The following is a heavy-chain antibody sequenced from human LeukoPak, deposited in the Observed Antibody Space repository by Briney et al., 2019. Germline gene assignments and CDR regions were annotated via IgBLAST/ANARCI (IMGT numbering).Heavy chain of an antibody. CDR3: ASPIVVVPAAGGSYYYYYGMDV. CDR1: GYTFTGYY. V-gene: IGHV1-2*02. Sequence: ASVKVSCKASGYTFTGYYMHWVRQAPGQGLEWMGWINPNSGGTNYAQKFQGRVTMTRGTSISTAYMELSRLRSDDTAVYYCASPIVVVPAAGGSYYYYYGMDVWGQGTTVTVSS. D-gene: IGHD2-2*01. CDR2: INPNSGGT. J-gene: IGHJ6*02.